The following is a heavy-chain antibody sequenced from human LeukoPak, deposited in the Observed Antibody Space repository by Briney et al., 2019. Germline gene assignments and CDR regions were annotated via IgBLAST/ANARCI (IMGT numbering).Heavy chain of an antibody. Sequence: SETLSLTCAVYGGSFSGYYWSWIRQPPGKGLEWIGEINHSGSTNYNPSLKSRVTISVDTSKNQLSLKLSSVTAADTAVYYCARGRGYSGYDFFDYWGQGTLVTVSS. D-gene: IGHD5-12*01. V-gene: IGHV4-34*01. CDR3: ARGRGYSGYDFFDY. J-gene: IGHJ4*02. CDR1: GGSFSGYY. CDR2: INHSGST.